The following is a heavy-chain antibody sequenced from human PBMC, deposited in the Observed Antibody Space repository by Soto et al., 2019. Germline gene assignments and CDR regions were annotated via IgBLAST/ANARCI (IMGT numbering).Heavy chain of an antibody. Sequence: ASVKVSCKASGYTFTGYYVHWVRQAPGQGLEWMGWINPNSGDTYLAQRFQGRVTMNRDTSIGTAYMELRGLTSDDTAIYYCARFGTNSAWFYHYYGMDVWGQGTTVTVSS. V-gene: IGHV1-2*02. CDR2: INPNSGDT. CDR1: GYTFTGYY. D-gene: IGHD2-2*01. J-gene: IGHJ6*02. CDR3: ARFGTNSAWFYHYYGMDV.